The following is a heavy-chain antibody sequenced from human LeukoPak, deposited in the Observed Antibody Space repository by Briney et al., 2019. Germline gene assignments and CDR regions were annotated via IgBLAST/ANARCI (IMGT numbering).Heavy chain of an antibody. J-gene: IGHJ4*02. CDR3: AKGDFTY. CDR2: ISWNSGSI. Sequence: SLRLSCAASGFTFDDYAMHWVRQAPGKGLEWVSGISWNSGSIGYADSVKGRFTISRDNAKNSLYLQMNSLRAEDTALYYCAKGDFTYWGRGTLVTVSS. V-gene: IGHV3-9*01. CDR1: GFTFDDYA.